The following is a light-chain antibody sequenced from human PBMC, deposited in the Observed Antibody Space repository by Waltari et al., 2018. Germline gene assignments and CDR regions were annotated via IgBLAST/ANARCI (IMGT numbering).Light chain of an antibody. CDR2: DAS. CDR3: QKYGTHPAT. CDR1: QSVSRT. J-gene: IGKJ1*01. Sequence: EIVLTQSPGTLSLSTGERATLSCRASQSVSRTLAWYQQKAGQAPRLLIYDASSRATDIPDRFSGSGSGTDFSLTISRLEPEDFAVYYCQKYGTHPATFGQGTRVEIK. V-gene: IGKV3-20*01.